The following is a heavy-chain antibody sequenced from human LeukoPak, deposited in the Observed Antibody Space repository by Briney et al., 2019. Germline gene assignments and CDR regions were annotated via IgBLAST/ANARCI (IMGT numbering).Heavy chain of an antibody. CDR2: MNPNSGNT. CDR1: GYTFTSYY. CDR3: ARVSGPYYDFWSGYHNWFDP. Sequence: ASVKVSCKASGYTFTSYYMHWVRQAPGQGLEWMGWMNPNSGNTGYAQKFQGRVTITRNTSISTAYMELSSLRSEDTAVYYCARVSGPYYDFWSGYHNWFDPWGQGTLVTVSS. J-gene: IGHJ5*02. D-gene: IGHD3-3*01. V-gene: IGHV1-8*03.